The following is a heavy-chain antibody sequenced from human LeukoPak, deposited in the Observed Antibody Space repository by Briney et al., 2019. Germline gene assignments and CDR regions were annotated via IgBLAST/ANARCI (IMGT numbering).Heavy chain of an antibody. J-gene: IGHJ5*02. Sequence: GGSLRLSCAASGFTFSSYSMNWVRQAPGKGLEWVSSISSSSSYIYYADSVKGRFTISRDNAKNSLYLQMNSLRAEDTAVYYSARVVIAAAGTGSGRWFDPWGQGTLVTVSS. CDR3: ARVVIAAAGTGSGRWFDP. V-gene: IGHV3-21*01. CDR2: ISSSSSYI. CDR1: GFTFSSYS. D-gene: IGHD6-13*01.